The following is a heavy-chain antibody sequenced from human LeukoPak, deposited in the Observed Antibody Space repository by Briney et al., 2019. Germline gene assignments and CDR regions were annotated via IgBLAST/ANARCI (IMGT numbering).Heavy chain of an antibody. CDR1: GGSFSGYY. D-gene: IGHD2-8*01. CDR3: ARGRVSGY. V-gene: IGHV4-34*01. J-gene: IGHJ4*02. CDR2: INHSGST. Sequence: SETLSLTSAAYGGSFSGYYWSWIRNPPGKGLEWIGEINHSGSTNYNPSLKSRVTISVDTSKNQFSLKLSSVTAADTAVYYCARGRVSGYWGQGTLVTVSS.